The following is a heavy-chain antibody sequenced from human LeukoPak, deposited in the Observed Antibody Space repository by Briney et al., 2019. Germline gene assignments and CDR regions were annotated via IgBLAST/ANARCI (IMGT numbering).Heavy chain of an antibody. V-gene: IGHV3-74*01. CDR3: TRGSPGYSSSWLDF. J-gene: IGHJ4*02. D-gene: IGHD6-13*01. Sequence: GGSLRLSCATSAYSFCSYWMHWVRHAPGKGRVWVSRINSDGSSRSYADYVKGRFTISRDDAKNTLYLQMSSLSVDDTAIYYCTRGSPGYSSSWLDFWGQGILVTVSS. CDR2: INSDGSSR. CDR1: AYSFCSYW.